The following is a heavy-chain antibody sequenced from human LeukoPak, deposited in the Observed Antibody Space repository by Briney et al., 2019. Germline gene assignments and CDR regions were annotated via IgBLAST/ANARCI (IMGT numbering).Heavy chain of an antibody. CDR2: IYHSGST. CDR3: AREGYSSSWYIIDI. V-gene: IGHV4-30-2*01. CDR1: GGSISSGGYY. D-gene: IGHD6-13*01. Sequence: SQTLSLTCTVSGGSISSGGYYWSWIRQPPGKGLEWIGYIYHSGSTYYNPSLKSRVTISVDRSKNQFSLKLSSVTVADTAVYYCAREGYSSSWYIIDIWGQGTMVTVSS. J-gene: IGHJ3*02.